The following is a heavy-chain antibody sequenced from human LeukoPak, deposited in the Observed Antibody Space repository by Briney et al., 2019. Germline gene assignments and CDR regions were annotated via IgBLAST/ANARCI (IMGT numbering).Heavy chain of an antibody. J-gene: IGHJ6*02. D-gene: IGHD2-21*01. V-gene: IGHV3-21*01. CDR2: ISSNSSYI. CDR3: ARDHSLDV. Sequence: GGSLRLSCAASGFTFSSYSMNWVRQAPGKGLEWVSSISSNSSYIYYADSVKGRFTISRDNDKNSLYLQMNSLRAEDTAVYYCARDHSLDVWRQGTTVTVSS. CDR1: GFTFSSYS.